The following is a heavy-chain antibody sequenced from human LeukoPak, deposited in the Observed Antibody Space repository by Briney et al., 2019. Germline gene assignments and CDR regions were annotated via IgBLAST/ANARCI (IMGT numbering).Heavy chain of an antibody. D-gene: IGHD2/OR15-2a*01. CDR1: GNYW. CDR2: INSDGSWT. Sequence: GSPRLSCAASGNYWMHWVRQAPGKGLVWVSHINSDGSWTSYADSVKGRFTISKDNAKNTVYLQMNSLRAEDTAVYYCVSFYETYWGRGTLVTVSS. J-gene: IGHJ4*02. V-gene: IGHV3-74*01. CDR3: VSFYETY.